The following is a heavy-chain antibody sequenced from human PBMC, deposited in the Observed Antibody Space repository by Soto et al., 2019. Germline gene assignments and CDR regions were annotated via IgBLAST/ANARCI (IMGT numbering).Heavy chain of an antibody. J-gene: IGHJ6*02. D-gene: IGHD2-2*01. CDR2: IYYSGST. CDR3: WRQPVLCGSTTVFGYYSVDV. CDR1: GGSISSSSYS. V-gene: IGHV4-39*01. Sequence: SETLSLTCSVSGGSISSSSYSWVWIRQAPGKGLEWIGTIYYSGSTHYNPSLEGRVAISADTPNNQLSLRLSSVTAADTAVYYCWRQPVLCGSTTVFGYYSVDVWGQGTTVTVS.